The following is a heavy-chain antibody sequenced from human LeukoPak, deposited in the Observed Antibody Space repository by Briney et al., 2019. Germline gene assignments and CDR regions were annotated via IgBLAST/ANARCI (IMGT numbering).Heavy chain of an antibody. V-gene: IGHV3-30-3*01. CDR1: GFTFSSYA. Sequence: PGGSLRLSCAASGFTFSSYAMHWVRQAPGKGLEWVAVISYDGSNKYYADSVKGRFTISRDNSKNTLYLQMNSLRAEDTAVYYCAREGTEPFSGYGAPFDYWGQGTLVTVSS. J-gene: IGHJ4*02. D-gene: IGHD5-12*01. CDR3: AREGTEPFSGYGAPFDY. CDR2: ISYDGSNK.